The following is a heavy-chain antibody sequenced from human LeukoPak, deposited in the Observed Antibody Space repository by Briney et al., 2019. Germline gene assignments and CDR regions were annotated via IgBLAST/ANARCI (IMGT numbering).Heavy chain of an antibody. Sequence: PGGSLRLSCAASGFTFSSYSMNWVRQTPGKGLDWVSSIGSSGSHIYYADSVKGRFTISRDNAKNSLYLQMNSLRAEDTAVYYCARVGSGGPREDTFDIWGQGTMVTVSS. D-gene: IGHD1-26*01. CDR3: ARVGSGGPREDTFDI. V-gene: IGHV3-21*01. J-gene: IGHJ3*02. CDR1: GFTFSSYS. CDR2: IGSSGSHI.